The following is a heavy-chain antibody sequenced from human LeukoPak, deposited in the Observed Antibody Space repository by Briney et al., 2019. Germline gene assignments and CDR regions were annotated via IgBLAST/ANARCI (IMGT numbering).Heavy chain of an antibody. Sequence: GGSLRLSCAASGFTFSSSAMSWVRQVPGKGLEWVSGISASGGSTYYADSVKGRFTISRDNSKNTLYLQMNSLRAEDTAVYYCARDIGHFDYWGQGTLVTVSS. V-gene: IGHV3-23*01. CDR3: ARDIGHFDY. CDR2: ISASGGST. D-gene: IGHD3/OR15-3a*01. J-gene: IGHJ4*02. CDR1: GFTFSSSA.